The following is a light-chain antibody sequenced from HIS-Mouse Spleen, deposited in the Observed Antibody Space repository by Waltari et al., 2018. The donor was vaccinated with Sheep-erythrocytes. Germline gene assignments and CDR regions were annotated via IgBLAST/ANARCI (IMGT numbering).Light chain of an antibody. J-gene: IGLJ3*02. V-gene: IGLV2-23*01. CDR3: CSYAGSSTPWV. Sequence: QSALTQPASVSGSPGQSITISCTGTSSDVGSYNLVSWYQQHPGKAPKPMIYEGSKRSSGVSNAFSGSKSGNTASLTISGLQAEDEADYYCCSYAGSSTPWVFGGGTKLTVL. CDR2: EGS. CDR1: SSDVGSYNL.